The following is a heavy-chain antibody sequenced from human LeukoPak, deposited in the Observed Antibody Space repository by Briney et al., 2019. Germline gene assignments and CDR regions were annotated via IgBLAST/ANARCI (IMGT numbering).Heavy chain of an antibody. CDR3: ARGDILTPFDY. D-gene: IGHD3-9*01. J-gene: IGHJ4*02. V-gene: IGHV4-30-4*08. CDR2: IYYSGST. CDR1: GGSISSGDYY. Sequence: PSQTLSLTCTVSGGSISSGDYYWSWIRQPPGKGLEWIGYIYYSGSTYFNPSLKSRVTISVDTSKNQFSLKLSSVTAADTAVYYCARGDILTPFDYWGQGTLVTVSS.